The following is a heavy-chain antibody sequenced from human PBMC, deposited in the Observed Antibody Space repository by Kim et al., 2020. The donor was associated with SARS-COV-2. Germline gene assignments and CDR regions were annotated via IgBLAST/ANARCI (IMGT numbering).Heavy chain of an antibody. Sequence: KGRFTISRDNSKNTLYLQMNSLRAEDTAVYYCAKDLGIVVVTAIGASFDYWGQGTLVTVSS. CDR3: AKDLGIVVVTAIGASFDY. V-gene: IGHV3-23*01. D-gene: IGHD2-21*02. J-gene: IGHJ4*02.